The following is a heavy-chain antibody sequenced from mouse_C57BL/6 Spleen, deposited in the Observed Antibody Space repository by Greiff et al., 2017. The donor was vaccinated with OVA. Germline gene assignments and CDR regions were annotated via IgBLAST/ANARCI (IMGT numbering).Heavy chain of an antibody. V-gene: IGHV3-6*01. Sequence: VQLKQSGPGLVKPSQSLSLTCSVTGYSITSGYYWNWIRQFPGNKLEWMGYISYDGSNNYNPSLKNRISITRDTSKNQFFLKLNSVTTEDTATYYCARGIYYGYDDYAMDYWGQGTSVTVSS. J-gene: IGHJ4*01. CDR2: ISYDGSN. D-gene: IGHD2-2*01. CDR1: GYSITSGYY. CDR3: ARGIYYGYDDYAMDY.